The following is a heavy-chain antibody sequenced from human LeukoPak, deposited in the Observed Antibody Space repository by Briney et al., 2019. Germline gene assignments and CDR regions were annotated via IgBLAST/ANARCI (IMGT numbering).Heavy chain of an antibody. J-gene: IGHJ4*02. V-gene: IGHV1-8*01. CDR3: ARGYDSSGGLGY. CDR1: GYTFTSYD. D-gene: IGHD3-22*01. CDR2: MNPNSGNT. Sequence: ASVKVSCKASGYTFTSYDINWVRQATGQGLEWMGWMNPNSGNTGYAQKFQGRVTMTRDTFISTAYMELSRLRSDDTAVYYCARGYDSSGGLGYWGQGTLVTVSS.